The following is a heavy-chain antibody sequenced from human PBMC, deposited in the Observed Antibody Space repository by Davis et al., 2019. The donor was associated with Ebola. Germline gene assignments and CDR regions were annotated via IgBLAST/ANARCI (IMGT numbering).Heavy chain of an antibody. D-gene: IGHD7-27*01. Sequence: PGGSLRLSCAASGFTFSSYAMSWVRQAPGKGLEWVSAISGSGGSTYYADSVKGRFTISRDNSKNTLYLQMNSLRAEDTAVYYCAKDRGSTGGGDGAFDIWGQGTMVTVSS. CDR3: AKDRGSTGGGDGAFDI. V-gene: IGHV3-23*01. J-gene: IGHJ3*02. CDR2: ISGSGGST. CDR1: GFTFSSYA.